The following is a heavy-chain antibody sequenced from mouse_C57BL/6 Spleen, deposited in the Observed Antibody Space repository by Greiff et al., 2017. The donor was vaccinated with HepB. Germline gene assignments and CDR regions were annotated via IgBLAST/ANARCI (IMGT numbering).Heavy chain of an antibody. CDR1: GYTFTSYW. Sequence: QVQLQQSGAELVKPGASVKMSCKASGYTFTSYWITWVKQRPGQGLEWIGDIYPGSGSTNYNEKFKSKATLTVDTSSSTAYMQLSSLTSEDSAVYYCARIYYDYGSDYWGQGTTLTVSS. CDR3: ARIYYDYGSDY. CDR2: IYPGSGST. V-gene: IGHV1-55*01. D-gene: IGHD2-4*01. J-gene: IGHJ2*01.